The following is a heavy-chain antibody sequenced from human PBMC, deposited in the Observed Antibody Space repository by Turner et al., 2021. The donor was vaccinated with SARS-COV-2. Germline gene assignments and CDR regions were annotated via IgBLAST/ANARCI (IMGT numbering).Heavy chain of an antibody. D-gene: IGHD6-13*01. CDR2: IWYDGSNK. CDR1: RFTFSSYD. J-gene: IGHJ4*02. Sequence: QVQLMESSGGVVQPGRSLRLSCAASRFTFSSYDMHWVRQDPGKGLEWVAVIWYDGSNKYYADSVKGRFTISRDNSKNTLYLQMNSLRAEDTAVYYCARQTDSSTWQTYYFDYWGQGTLVTVSS. CDR3: ARQTDSSTWQTYYFDY. V-gene: IGHV3-33*01.